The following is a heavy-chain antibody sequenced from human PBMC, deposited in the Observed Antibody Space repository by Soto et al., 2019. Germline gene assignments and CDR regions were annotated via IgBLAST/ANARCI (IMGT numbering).Heavy chain of an antibody. J-gene: IGHJ5*02. CDR2: INHSGST. V-gene: IGHV4-34*01. Sequence: PSETLSLTCAVYGGSFSGYYWSWIRQPPGKGLEWIGEINHSGSTNYNPSLRSRVTISVDTSKNQFSLKLSSVTAADTAVYYCARWFSSSWYGKHGWFDPWGQGTLVTVSS. CDR3: ARWFSSSWYGKHGWFDP. D-gene: IGHD6-13*01. CDR1: GGSFSGYY.